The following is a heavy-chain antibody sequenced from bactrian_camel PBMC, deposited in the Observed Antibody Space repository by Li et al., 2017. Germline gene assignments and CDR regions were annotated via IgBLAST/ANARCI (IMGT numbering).Heavy chain of an antibody. CDR1: GFTFSTYY. J-gene: IGHJ4*01. D-gene: IGHD2*01. Sequence: HVQLVESGGGLVQPGGSLRLSCAASGFTFSTYYMSWVRQAPGKEREDVAAIDSDGRTKYADSLKGRFTISQDNAKNTLYLQMTSLKPEDTAMYYCAVERASSISCYTRSPRLYNYRGQGTQVTVS. CDR2: IDSDGRT. CDR3: AVERASSISCYTRSPRLYNY. V-gene: IGHV3S26*01.